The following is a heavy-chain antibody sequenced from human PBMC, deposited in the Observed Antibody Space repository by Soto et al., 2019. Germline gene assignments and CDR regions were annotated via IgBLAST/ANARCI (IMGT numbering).Heavy chain of an antibody. CDR2: INHSGST. J-gene: IGHJ5*02. V-gene: IGHV4-34*01. CDR3: ARGALNKTRGRYYNWFDP. D-gene: IGHD1-26*01. CDR1: GGSFSGYY. Sequence: SETLSLTCAVYGGSFSGYYWSWIRPPPGKGLEWIGEINHSGSTNYNPSLKSRVTISVDTSKNQFSLKLSSVTAADTAVYYCARGALNKTRGRYYNWFDPWGQGTLVTVPQ.